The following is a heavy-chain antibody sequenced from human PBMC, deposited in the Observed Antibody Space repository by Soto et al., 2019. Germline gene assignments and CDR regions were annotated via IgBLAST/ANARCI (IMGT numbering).Heavy chain of an antibody. CDR3: AKDRGSWEPTRNDLDY. J-gene: IGHJ4*02. CDR2: ISYNGDKK. D-gene: IGHD1-26*01. V-gene: IGHV3-30*18. CDR1: GFTFSSYG. Sequence: QVHLVESGGGVVQSGRSLRLSCAASGFTFSSYGMHWVLQAPGKGPQWLAIISYNGDKKFYIDSVKGRFTISRDNSNNTLYLQMNSLRPEDTAVYYCAKDRGSWEPTRNDLDYWGQGTLVTVSS.